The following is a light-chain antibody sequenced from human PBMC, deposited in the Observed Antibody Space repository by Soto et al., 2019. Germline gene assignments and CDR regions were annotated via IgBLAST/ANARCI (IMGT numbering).Light chain of an antibody. CDR3: QQCGSSPS. CDR1: QSVSSSY. Sequence: EIVLTQSPGTLSLSPGERATLSCRASQSVSSSYLAWYQQKPGQAPRLLIYDTSSRATGIPDRFSGSGCGTDFTLAISRLEPEDFAVYYCQQCGSSPSFGQGTKVELK. J-gene: IGKJ1*01. CDR2: DTS. V-gene: IGKV3-20*01.